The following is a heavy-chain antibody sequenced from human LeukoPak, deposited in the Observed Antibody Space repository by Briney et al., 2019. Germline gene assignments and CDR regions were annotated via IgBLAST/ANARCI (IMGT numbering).Heavy chain of an antibody. CDR1: GFTFSSYS. V-gene: IGHV3-21*01. J-gene: IGHJ4*02. CDR3: ARDHYDFWGYFDY. Sequence: GGSLRLSCAASGFTFSSYSMNWVRQAPGKGLEWVSSISSSSSYIYYADSVKGRFTISRDNAKNSLYLQMNSLRAEDTAVYYCARDHYDFWGYFDYCGQGTLVTVSS. D-gene: IGHD3-3*01. CDR2: ISSSSSYI.